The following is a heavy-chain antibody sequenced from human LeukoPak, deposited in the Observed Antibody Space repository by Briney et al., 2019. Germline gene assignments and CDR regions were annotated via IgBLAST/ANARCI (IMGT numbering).Heavy chain of an antibody. CDR3: ARTIAQYTNSWLYYYYGMDD. Sequence: GGSLRFSCTVSGFTFNSYAMSWVRQAPGKGLEWVSSISGNGDDTYNADSVKGRFTVSRDNSKRTLYLQMNSLRAEDTAVFYCARTIAQYTNSWLYYYYGMDDWGQGTTVTVSS. CDR2: ISGNGDDT. D-gene: IGHD6-13*01. CDR1: GFTFNSYA. J-gene: IGHJ6*02. V-gene: IGHV3-23*01.